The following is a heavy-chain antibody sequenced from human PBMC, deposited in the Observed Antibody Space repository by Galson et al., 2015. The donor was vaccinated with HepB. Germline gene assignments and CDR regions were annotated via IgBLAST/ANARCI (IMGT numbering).Heavy chain of an antibody. CDR3: TTRGFGELFEDYYYYGMDV. CDR1: GFTFSNAW. Sequence: SLRLSCAASGFTFSNAWMSWVRQAPGKGLEWVGRIKSKTDGGTTDYAAPVKGRFTISRDDSKNTLYLQMNSLKTEDTAVYYCTTRGFGELFEDYYYYGMDVWGQGTTVTVSS. V-gene: IGHV3-15*01. D-gene: IGHD3-10*01. CDR2: IKSKTDGGTT. J-gene: IGHJ6*02.